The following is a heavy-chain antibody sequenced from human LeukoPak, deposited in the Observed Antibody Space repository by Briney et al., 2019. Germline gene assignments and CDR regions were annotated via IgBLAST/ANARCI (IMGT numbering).Heavy chain of an antibody. D-gene: IGHD1-14*01. V-gene: IGHV3-11*04. CDR2: ISGSGTTT. CDR3: ATSPPGHAFDI. Sequence: GGSLRLSCAASGFTFSGYYMSWIRQAPGKGLEWVSYISGSGTTTFFADSVKGRFTISRDNAKNSLYLQMNSLRTDDTAVYFCATSPPGHAFDIWGQGTMVTVSS. J-gene: IGHJ3*02. CDR1: GFTFSGYY.